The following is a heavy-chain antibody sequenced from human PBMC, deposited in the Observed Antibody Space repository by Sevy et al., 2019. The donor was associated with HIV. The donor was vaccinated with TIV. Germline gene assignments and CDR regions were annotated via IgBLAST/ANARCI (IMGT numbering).Heavy chain of an antibody. J-gene: IGHJ4*02. D-gene: IGHD6-13*01. Sequence: GGSLRLSCAASGFTFSTYAMNWVRQAPGKGLEWVAVISYDGGTKYYADSVKGGITISRDNSKNTLYVQMNSLRGEDTAVYYCARDDGYSINWYPGYWGQGTLVTVSS. CDR2: ISYDGGTK. CDR1: GFTFSTYA. V-gene: IGHV3-30*04. CDR3: ARDDGYSINWYPGY.